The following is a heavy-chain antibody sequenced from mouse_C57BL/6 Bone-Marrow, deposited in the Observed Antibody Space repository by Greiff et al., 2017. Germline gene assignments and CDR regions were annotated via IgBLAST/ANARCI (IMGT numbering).Heavy chain of an antibody. J-gene: IGHJ4*01. CDR1: GYTFTSYW. V-gene: IGHV1-7*01. Sequence: VQLQQSGAELAKPGASVKLSCKASGYTFTSYWMHWVKQRPGQGLEWIGYINPSSGYTKYNQKFKDKATLTADKSSSTAYMQLSSLTYEDSAVYYCARRTYSHYYAMDYWGQGTSVTVSS. CDR3: ARRTYSHYYAMDY. D-gene: IGHD1-1*01. CDR2: INPSSGYT.